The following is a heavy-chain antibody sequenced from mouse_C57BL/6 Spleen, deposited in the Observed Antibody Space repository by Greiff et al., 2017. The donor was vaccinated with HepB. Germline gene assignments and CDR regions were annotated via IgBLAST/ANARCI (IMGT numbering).Heavy chain of an antibody. D-gene: IGHD1-1*01. V-gene: IGHV1-31*01. CDR2: IYPYNGVS. CDR3: ASMYYYGSSYSWFAY. Sequence: EVQLQQSGPELVKPGASVKISCKASGYSFTGYYMHWVKQSHGNILDWIGYIYPYNGVSSYNQKFKGKATLTVDKSSSTAYMELRSLTSEDSAVYYCASMYYYGSSYSWFAYWGQGTLVTVSA. J-gene: IGHJ3*01. CDR1: GYSFTGYY.